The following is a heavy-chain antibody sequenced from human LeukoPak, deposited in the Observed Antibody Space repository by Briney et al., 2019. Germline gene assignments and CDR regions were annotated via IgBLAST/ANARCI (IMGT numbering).Heavy chain of an antibody. D-gene: IGHD4-17*01. J-gene: IGHJ5*02. CDR2: INPNSGGT. CDR1: GYTFTGYY. V-gene: IGHV1-2*02. CDR3: AMNGDYNGGRYDP. Sequence: ASVKVSCKASGYTFTGYYMHWVRQAPGQGLEWMGWINPNSGGTNYAQKFQGRVTMTRDTSISTAYMELSRLRSDDTAVYYCAMNGDYNGGRYDPWGQGTLVTVSS.